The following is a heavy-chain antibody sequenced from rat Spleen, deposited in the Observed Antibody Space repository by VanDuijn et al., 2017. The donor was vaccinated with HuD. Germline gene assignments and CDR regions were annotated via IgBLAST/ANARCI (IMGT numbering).Heavy chain of an antibody. CDR2: IWAGGGS. CDR1: GFSLTNYH. D-gene: IGHD1-1*01. V-gene: IGHV2-15*01. J-gene: IGHJ2*01. Sequence: QVQLKESGPGLVQPSQTLSLTCTVSGFSLTNYHVSWVRQSPGKSLVWVGSIWAGGGSNYNSAVQSRLSISRDTSKSQVFLKMNSLQTEDIATYYCAREARGGFITTVPWGYFDYWGQGVMVTVSS. CDR3: AREARGGFITTVPWGYFDY.